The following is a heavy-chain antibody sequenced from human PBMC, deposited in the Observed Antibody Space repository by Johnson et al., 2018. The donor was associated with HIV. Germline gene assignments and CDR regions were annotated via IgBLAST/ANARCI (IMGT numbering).Heavy chain of an antibody. J-gene: IGHJ3*02. D-gene: IGHD6-19*01. Sequence: QVQLVESGGGVVQPGRSLRLSCAASGFTFSNYAMHWVRQAPGKGLEWVAFIRYDGSNKYYADSVKGRFTISRDNSKNTLYLQMNSLRAEDTAVYYCARPVAGMKDAFGIWGQGRMVTVSS. CDR2: IRYDGSNK. CDR3: ARPVAGMKDAFGI. V-gene: IGHV3-33*08. CDR1: GFTFSNYA.